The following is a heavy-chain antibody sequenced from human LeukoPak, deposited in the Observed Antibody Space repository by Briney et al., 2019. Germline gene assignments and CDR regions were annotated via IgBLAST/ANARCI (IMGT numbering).Heavy chain of an antibody. J-gene: IGHJ4*02. CDR3: ASHHYYDSSGLDDYFDY. Sequence: GGSLRLSCAASGFTVSSNYMSWVRQAPGKGLEWVSAISGSGGSTYYADSVKGRFTISRDNSKNTLYLQMNSLRAKDTAVYYCASHHYYDSSGLDDYFDYWGQGTLVTVSS. V-gene: IGHV3-23*01. CDR2: ISGSGGST. CDR1: GFTVSSNY. D-gene: IGHD3-22*01.